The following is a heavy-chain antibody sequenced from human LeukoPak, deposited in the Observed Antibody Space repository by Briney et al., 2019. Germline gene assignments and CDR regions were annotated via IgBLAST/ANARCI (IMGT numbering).Heavy chain of an antibody. CDR2: ISSSGSTI. V-gene: IGHV3-11*04. D-gene: IGHD6-25*01. J-gene: IGHJ4*02. Sequence: PGGSLRLSCAASQFTFSDYYMSWIRQAPGKGLEWVSYISSSGSTIYYADSVKGRFTISRDNSKNTLYLQMNSLRAEDTAVYYCATEQRLEDYWGQGTLVTVSS. CDR3: ATEQRLEDY. CDR1: QFTFSDYY.